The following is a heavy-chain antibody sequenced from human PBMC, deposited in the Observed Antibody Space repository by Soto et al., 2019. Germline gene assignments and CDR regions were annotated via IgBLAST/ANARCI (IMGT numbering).Heavy chain of an antibody. Sequence: QAQLVESGGGVVQPGRSLRLSCVLSGFIFSDYAMHWVRQTPGKGLEWVAIVSSDGRQKFYTDSVKGRFTISKEFSNNTLFLQVNSLRPEHSGTYFCTRDDRPYSIYRGGGLGLWGQGTPVTVSS. D-gene: IGHD4-4*01. CDR1: GFIFSDYA. V-gene: IGHV3-30*03. CDR3: TRDDRPYSIYRGGGLGL. J-gene: IGHJ1*01. CDR2: VSSDGRQK.